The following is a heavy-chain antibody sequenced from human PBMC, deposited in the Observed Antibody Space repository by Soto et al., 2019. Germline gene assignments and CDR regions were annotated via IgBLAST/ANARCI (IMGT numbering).Heavy chain of an antibody. Sequence: QLVESGGGLFQAGGSTRLSCLVSGFTVGNFDMAWVRQAPGKGLEWASIIQTGGATYYSDSARGRFTISRDNSKNTVYLQMSSLRVEDTGVYSCVRVLYDSGVVDFWGQGSLITFS. V-gene: IGHV3-53*01. CDR3: VRVLYDSGVVDF. CDR2: IQTGGAT. CDR1: GFTVGNFD. J-gene: IGHJ4*02. D-gene: IGHD5-12*01.